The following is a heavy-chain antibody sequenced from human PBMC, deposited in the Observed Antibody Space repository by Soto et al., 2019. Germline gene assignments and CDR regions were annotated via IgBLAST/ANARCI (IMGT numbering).Heavy chain of an antibody. CDR2: MNPNSGNT. J-gene: IGHJ5*02. V-gene: IGHV1-8*01. CDR3: ARGRIRTSCPFDP. CDR1: GYTFASYD. D-gene: IGHD2-2*01. Sequence: GASVKVSCKASGYTFASYDINWVRQATGQGLEWMGWMNPNSGNTGYAQKFQGRVTMARNTSISTAYMELSSLRSEDTAVYYCARGRIRTSCPFDPWGQGTLVTVSS.